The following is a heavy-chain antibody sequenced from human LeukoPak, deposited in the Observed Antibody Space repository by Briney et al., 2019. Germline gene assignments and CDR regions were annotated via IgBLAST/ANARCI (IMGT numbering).Heavy chain of an antibody. CDR3: ARERGGPNGDVDY. CDR2: IWYDGSNK. V-gene: IGHV3-33*08. J-gene: IGHJ4*02. CDR1: GFTFSDHY. D-gene: IGHD4-17*01. Sequence: PGGSLRLSCAASGFTFSDHYMDWVRQAPGKGLEWVAVIWYDGSNKYYADSVKGRSTIFRDNAKNTLYLQMNSLRAEDTAVYYCARERGGPNGDVDYWGQGTLVTVSS.